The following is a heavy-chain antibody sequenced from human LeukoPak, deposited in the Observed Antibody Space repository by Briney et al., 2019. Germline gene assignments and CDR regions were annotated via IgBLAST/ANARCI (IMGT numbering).Heavy chain of an antibody. CDR1: GFTFSSYG. Sequence: PGGSLRLSCAASGFTFSSYGMHWVRQAPGKGLEWVAFIRYDGSNKYYADSVKGRFTISRDNAKNSLYLQMNSLRAEDTAVYYCARESYSSGYYYDNWGQGTLVTVSS. CDR3: ARESYSSGYYYDN. J-gene: IGHJ4*02. V-gene: IGHV3-30*02. D-gene: IGHD3-22*01. CDR2: IRYDGSNK.